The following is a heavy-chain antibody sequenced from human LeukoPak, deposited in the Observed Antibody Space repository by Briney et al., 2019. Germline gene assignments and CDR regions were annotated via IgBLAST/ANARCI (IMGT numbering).Heavy chain of an antibody. CDR2: IYYSEST. CDR3: ARHSWMKEFDY. Sequence: SETLSLTCTVSGGSISSYYWSWIRQPPGKGLEWIGYIYYSESTNYNPSLKSRVTISVDTSKNQFSLKLSSVTAADTAVYYCARHSWMKEFDYWGQGTLVTVSS. J-gene: IGHJ4*02. V-gene: IGHV4-59*08. D-gene: IGHD6-13*01. CDR1: GGSISSYY.